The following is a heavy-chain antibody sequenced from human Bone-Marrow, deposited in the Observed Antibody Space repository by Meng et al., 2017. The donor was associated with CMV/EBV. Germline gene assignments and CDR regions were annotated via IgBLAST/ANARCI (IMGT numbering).Heavy chain of an antibody. CDR3: ARVAAAGRGMDV. Sequence: GESLKISCAASGFSFSDYYMNWVRQAPGKGLEWVANINQDGRQKNYVDSVKGRFTISRDNAKNSLFLQMNSLRAEDTAVYYCARVAAAGRGMDVWGPGTTVTVSS. CDR2: INQDGRQK. J-gene: IGHJ6*02. V-gene: IGHV3-7*04. D-gene: IGHD6-13*01. CDR1: GFSFSDYY.